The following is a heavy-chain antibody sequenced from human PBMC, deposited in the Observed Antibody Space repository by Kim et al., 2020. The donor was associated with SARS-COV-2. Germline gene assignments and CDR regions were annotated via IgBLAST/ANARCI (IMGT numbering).Heavy chain of an antibody. V-gene: IGHV4-59*13. CDR2: IYYSGST. J-gene: IGHJ6*02. CDR1: GGSISTYY. CDR3: ARDVGYYDSSGYEHYYYVMDV. Sequence: SETLSLTCTVSGGSISTYYWSWIRQPPGKGQEWIGYIYYSGSTNYSPSLKSRVTISVDTSRNQFSLKLTSVTAADTALYYCARDVGYYDSSGYEHYYYVMDVWGQGTTVTVSS. D-gene: IGHD3-22*01.